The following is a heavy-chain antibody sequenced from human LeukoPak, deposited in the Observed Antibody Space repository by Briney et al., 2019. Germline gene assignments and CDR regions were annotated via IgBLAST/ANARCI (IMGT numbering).Heavy chain of an antibody. D-gene: IGHD5-24*01. CDR1: GGSISSGSYY. V-gene: IGHV4-39*07. Sequence: SETLSLTCTVAGGSISSGSYYWGWLRQPGGRGGEGIGSIYYSGSPYYNPSLKRRVPISVDTSKNPFSLKLSSVTAAATAVYYCARVGWMATGGGYWGQGTLVTVSS. J-gene: IGHJ4*02. CDR2: IYYSGSP. CDR3: ARVGWMATGGGY.